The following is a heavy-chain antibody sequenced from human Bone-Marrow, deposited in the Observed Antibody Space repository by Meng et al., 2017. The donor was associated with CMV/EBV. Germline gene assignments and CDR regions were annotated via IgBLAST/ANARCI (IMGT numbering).Heavy chain of an antibody. V-gene: IGHV3-21*01. CDR2: ISSSSSYI. CDR1: GFPFSSYS. Sequence: GESLKISCAASGFPFSSYSMNWVRQAPGKGLEWVSSISSSSSYIYYADSVKGRFTISRDNAKNSLYLQMNSLRAEDTAVYYCARGWYSSSWFLDYWGQGTLVTVSS. J-gene: IGHJ4*02. CDR3: ARGWYSSSWFLDY. D-gene: IGHD6-13*01.